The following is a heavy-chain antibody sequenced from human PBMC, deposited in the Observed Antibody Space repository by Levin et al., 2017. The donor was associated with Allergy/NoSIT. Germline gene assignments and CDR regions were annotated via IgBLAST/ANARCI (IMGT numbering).Heavy chain of an antibody. V-gene: IGHV4-34*01. Sequence: SETLSLTCAVYGGSFSGYYWSWIRQPPGKGLEWIGEINHSGSTNYNPSLKSRVTISVDTSKNQFSLKLSSVTAADTAVYYCATGLFRFDYWGQGTLVTVSS. D-gene: IGHD1-14*01. CDR1: GGSFSGYY. J-gene: IGHJ4*02. CDR2: INHSGST. CDR3: ATGLFRFDY.